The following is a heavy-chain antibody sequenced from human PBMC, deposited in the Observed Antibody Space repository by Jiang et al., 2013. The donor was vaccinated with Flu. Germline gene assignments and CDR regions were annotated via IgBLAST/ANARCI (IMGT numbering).Heavy chain of an antibody. Sequence: AVNISCKASGYTFTAYAMNWVRQAPGQGLEWMGWINTNTGNPTYAQGFTGRFVFSLDTSVSTAYLQISSLKAEDTAVYYCARGPYGSGSYYSNYYYYGMDVWGQGTTVTVSS. J-gene: IGHJ6*02. CDR3: ARGPYGSGSYYSNYYYYGMDV. V-gene: IGHV7-4-1*02. D-gene: IGHD3-10*01. CDR1: GYTFTAYA. CDR2: INTNTGNP.